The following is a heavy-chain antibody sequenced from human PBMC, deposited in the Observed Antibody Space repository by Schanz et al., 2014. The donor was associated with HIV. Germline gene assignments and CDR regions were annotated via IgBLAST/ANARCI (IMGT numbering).Heavy chain of an antibody. CDR1: GFTLSGYT. V-gene: IGHV3-30*03. CDR2: IYYDGINK. D-gene: IGHD5-12*01. J-gene: IGHJ6*02. Sequence: QVQLVESGGGVVQPGRSLRLSCAASGFTLSGYTMHWVRQAPGKGLEWVTLIYYDGINKHYADSVKGRFTISRDNSKNTLYLQVNSLDTEDTAVYYCARGLGAGGYDYRAYGFGMDVWGQGTTVTVSS. CDR3: ARGLGAGGYDYRAYGFGMDV.